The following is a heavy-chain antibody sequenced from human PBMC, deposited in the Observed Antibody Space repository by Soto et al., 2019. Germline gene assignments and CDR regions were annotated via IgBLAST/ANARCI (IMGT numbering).Heavy chain of an antibody. CDR1: GFRFSKNS. CDR3: AKSLGDTWDEPYFDY. J-gene: IGHJ4*02. D-gene: IGHD1-26*01. V-gene: IGHV3-23*01. Sequence: EVQLLESGGDLVQPGGSLRLSCAASGFRFSKNSMSWVRQAPGKGLEWVSGLSGSGQSTYYADSVKGRFTISRDNSRNTLYLQMNSLRADDTAVYSSAKSLGDTWDEPYFDYWGQGTQVTVSS. CDR2: LSGSGQST.